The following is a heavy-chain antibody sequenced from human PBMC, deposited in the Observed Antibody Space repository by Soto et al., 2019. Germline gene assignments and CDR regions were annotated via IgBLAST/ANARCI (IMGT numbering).Heavy chain of an antibody. J-gene: IGHJ3*02. CDR2: ISYDGSNK. CDR3: ARDKTYYYDSSGYYSGLDAFDI. Sequence: GGSLRLSCAASGFTFSSYAMHWVRQAPGKGLEWVAVISYDGSNKYYADSVKGRFTISRDNSKNTLYLQMNSLRAEDTAVYYCARDKTYYYDSSGYYSGLDAFDIWGQGTMVTVSS. CDR1: GFTFSSYA. D-gene: IGHD3-22*01. V-gene: IGHV3-30-3*01.